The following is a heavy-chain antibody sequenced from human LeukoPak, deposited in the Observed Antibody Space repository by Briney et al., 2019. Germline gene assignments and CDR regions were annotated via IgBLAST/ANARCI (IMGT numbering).Heavy chain of an antibody. D-gene: IGHD2-15*01. Sequence: PGGSLRLSCAASGFTFSSYEMNWVRQAPGKGLEWVSSISSSSSYIYYADSVKGRFTISRDNAKNSLYLQMNSLRAEDTAVYYCARDTQPYSHYYYYGMDVWGQGTTVTVSS. CDR1: GFTFSSYE. J-gene: IGHJ6*02. CDR2: ISSSSSYI. CDR3: ARDTQPYSHYYYYGMDV. V-gene: IGHV3-21*01.